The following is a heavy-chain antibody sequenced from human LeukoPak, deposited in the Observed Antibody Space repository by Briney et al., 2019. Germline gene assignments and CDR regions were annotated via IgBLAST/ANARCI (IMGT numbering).Heavy chain of an antibody. CDR3: ARDQENYFDY. J-gene: IGHJ4*02. Sequence: PGGSLRLSCAASGFTFSSYAMSWVRQAPGKGLEWVAVISYDGSNKYYADSVKGRFTISRDNSKNTLYLQMNSLRAEDTAVYYCARDQENYFDYWGQGTLVTVSS. CDR1: GFTFSSYA. CDR2: ISYDGSNK. V-gene: IGHV3-30-3*01.